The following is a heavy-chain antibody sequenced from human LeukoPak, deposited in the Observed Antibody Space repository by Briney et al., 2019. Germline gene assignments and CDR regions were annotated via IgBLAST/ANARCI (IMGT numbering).Heavy chain of an antibody. CDR3: AKGALPITVTTF. D-gene: IGHD4-17*01. CDR2: ISGSGGST. Sequence: PGGSLRPSCAASGFTFSSHGMSWVSQAPGKGLDWVSAISGSGGSTYYADSVKGRFTISRDNSKNTLYLQMNSLRAEDTAVYYCAKGALPITVTTFWGQGTLVTVSS. J-gene: IGHJ4*02. V-gene: IGHV3-23*01. CDR1: GFTFSSHG.